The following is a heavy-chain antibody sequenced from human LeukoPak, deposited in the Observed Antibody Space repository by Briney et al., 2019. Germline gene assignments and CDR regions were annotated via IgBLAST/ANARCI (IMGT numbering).Heavy chain of an antibody. V-gene: IGHV4-39*01. CDR1: GGSISSSSYY. CDR3: ARPYGAAGLD. CDR2: IYYSGST. J-gene: IGHJ4*02. D-gene: IGHD4-17*01. Sequence: SETLSLTCTVSGGSISSSSYYWGWIRQPPGKGLEWIGSIYYSGSTYYNPSLKSRVTISVDTSKNPFSLNLSSVTGADSSVYYCARPYGAAGLDWGQGTLVTVSS.